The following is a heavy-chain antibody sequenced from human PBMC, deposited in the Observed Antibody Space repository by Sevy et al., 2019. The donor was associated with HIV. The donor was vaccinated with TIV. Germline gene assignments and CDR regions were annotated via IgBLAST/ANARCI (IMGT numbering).Heavy chain of an antibody. Sequence: GGSLRLSCAASGFTCSSYWMTWVRQAPGKGLEWVANINRDGSTKNYVDSVKGRFTIPRDNAKKSLYLEMHSLRAEDTVVYYCARDDRPSGWLVDYWGQGTLVTVSS. V-gene: IGHV3-7*01. J-gene: IGHJ4*02. CDR1: GFTCSSYW. CDR2: INRDGSTK. CDR3: ARDDRPSGWLVDY. D-gene: IGHD6-19*01.